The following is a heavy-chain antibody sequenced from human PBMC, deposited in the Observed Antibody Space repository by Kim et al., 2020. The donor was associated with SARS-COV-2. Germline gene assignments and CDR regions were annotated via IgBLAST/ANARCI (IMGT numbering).Heavy chain of an antibody. J-gene: IGHJ6*02. CDR1: GYSFTSYW. CDR2: IDPSDSYT. D-gene: IGHD3-3*01. V-gene: IGHV5-10-1*01. Sequence: GESLKISCKGSGYSFTSYWISWVRQMPGKGLEWMGRIDPSDSYTNYSPSFQGHVTISADKSISTAYLQWSSLKASDTAMYYCARHGVDTIFGVVITYYYYYGMDVWGQGTTVTVSS. CDR3: ARHGVDTIFGVVITYYYYYGMDV.